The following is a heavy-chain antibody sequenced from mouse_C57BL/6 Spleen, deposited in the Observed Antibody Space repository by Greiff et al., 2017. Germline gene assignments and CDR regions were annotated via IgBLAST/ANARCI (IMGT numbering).Heavy chain of an antibody. V-gene: IGHV1-62-2*01. CDR3: ARHGSPFYYGNYVGYFDV. D-gene: IGHD2-1*01. J-gene: IGHJ1*03. CDR1: GYTFTEYT. Sequence: VQLQQSGAELVKPGASVKLSCKASGYTFTEYTIHWVKQRSGQGLEWIGWFYPGSGSIKYNEKFKDKATLTADKSSSTVYMELSRLTSEDSAVYFCARHGSPFYYGNYVGYFDVWGTGTTVTVSS. CDR2: FYPGSGSI.